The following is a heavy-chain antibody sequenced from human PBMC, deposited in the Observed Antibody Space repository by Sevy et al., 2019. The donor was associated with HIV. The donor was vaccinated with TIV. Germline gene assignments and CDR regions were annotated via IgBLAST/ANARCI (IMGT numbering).Heavy chain of an antibody. D-gene: IGHD4-17*01. Sequence: GGSLRLSCTASGFPFSSYEMNWVRQAPGKGLEWVSYITNSGTTKYYSDSVRGRFTISRDNARNSLHLQMNSLRAEDTAVYYCARGLPPSATTVAHFDCWGQGTLVTVSS. CDR1: GFPFSSYE. V-gene: IGHV3-48*03. CDR2: ITNSGTTK. CDR3: ARGLPPSATTVAHFDC. J-gene: IGHJ4*02.